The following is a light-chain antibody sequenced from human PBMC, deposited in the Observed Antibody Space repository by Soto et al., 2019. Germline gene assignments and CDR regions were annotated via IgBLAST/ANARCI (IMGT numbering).Light chain of an antibody. Sequence: EIVLTQSPATLSLSPGERATLSCRASQSVSSYLAWYQQKPGQAPRLLIYDASNRATGIPARFSGSGSGTAFTLTISSLEPEDLAVYYCQQRSNWPLFTFGPGTKVDIK. J-gene: IGKJ3*01. V-gene: IGKV3-11*01. CDR2: DAS. CDR1: QSVSSY. CDR3: QQRSNWPLFT.